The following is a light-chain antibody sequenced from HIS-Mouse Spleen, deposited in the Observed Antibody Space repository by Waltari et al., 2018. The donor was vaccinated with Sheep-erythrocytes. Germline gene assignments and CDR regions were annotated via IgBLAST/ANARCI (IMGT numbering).Light chain of an antibody. CDR2: AAS. CDR1: QSISSY. Sequence: DIQMTQSPSSLSASVGDRVTITCRASQSISSYLNWYQQKPGKAPKLLIYAASSLQSGVPSRFSGSGSGTDFTLTISSLQPEDVATYYCQQSYSTPPTFSGGTKVEIK. CDR3: QQSYSTPPT. V-gene: IGKV1-39*01. J-gene: IGKJ4*01.